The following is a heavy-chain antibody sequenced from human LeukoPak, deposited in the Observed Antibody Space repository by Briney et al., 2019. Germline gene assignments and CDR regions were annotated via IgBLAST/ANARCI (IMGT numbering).Heavy chain of an antibody. D-gene: IGHD6-13*01. CDR2: INPHSGGT. V-gene: IGHV1-2*02. J-gene: IGHJ6*03. CDR1: GYTFIGYY. Sequence: ASVKVSCKASGYTFIGYYMHWGRQAPGHRVVWWGWINPHSGGTNNAQKFQGRGTMTRDTSISTAYIELSRLRSDDTAVYYCARTYSSSWARVYYYYHMDVWGKGTTVTVSS. CDR3: ARTYSSSWARVYYYYHMDV.